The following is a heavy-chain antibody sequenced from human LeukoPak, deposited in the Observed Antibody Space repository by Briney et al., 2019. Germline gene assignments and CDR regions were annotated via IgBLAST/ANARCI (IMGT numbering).Heavy chain of an antibody. CDR2: ISEDGSTT. Sequence: GGSLRLSCVASGFIFSDNWLHWVRQAPGKGLVWVSRISEDGSTTNYADSVKGRFTISRDNAKRTLYLQMNSLRAEDTAMYFCTRDLKDWGRGTLVIVSS. V-gene: IGHV3-74*01. CDR1: GFIFSDNW. J-gene: IGHJ4*02. CDR3: TRDLKD.